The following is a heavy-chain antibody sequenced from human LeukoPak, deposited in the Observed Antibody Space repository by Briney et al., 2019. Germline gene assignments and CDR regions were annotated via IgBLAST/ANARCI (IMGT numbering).Heavy chain of an antibody. Sequence: GGSLRLSCAASGSTFSGHGMHWVRQAPGKGLEWVAVIWYDGTKKYYADSVKGRFTISRDNSKNTLYLQMNSVRAEDTAVYYCARDVEVGVVITTNYYYYGMDVWGQGTTVTVSS. CDR2: IWYDGTKK. V-gene: IGHV3-33*01. D-gene: IGHD3-22*01. CDR3: ARDVEVGVVITTNYYYYGMDV. CDR1: GSTFSGHG. J-gene: IGHJ6*02.